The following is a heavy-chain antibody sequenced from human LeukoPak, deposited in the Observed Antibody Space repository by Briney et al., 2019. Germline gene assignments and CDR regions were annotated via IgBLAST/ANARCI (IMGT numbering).Heavy chain of an antibody. CDR1: GGSFSGYY. V-gene: IGHV4-34*01. CDR3: ARVGYNYGV. Sequence: SGTLSLTCAVYGGSFSGYYWSWIRQPPGKGLEWIGEINHSGSTNYNPSLKSRVTISVDTSKNQFSLKLSSVTAADTAVYYCARVGYNYGVWGKGTTVTVSS. D-gene: IGHD5-24*01. J-gene: IGHJ6*04. CDR2: INHSGST.